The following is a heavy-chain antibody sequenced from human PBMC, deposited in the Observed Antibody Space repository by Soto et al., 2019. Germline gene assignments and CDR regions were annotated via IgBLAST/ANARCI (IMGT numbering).Heavy chain of an antibody. D-gene: IGHD5-18*01. Sequence: PSETLSITCTVSSDSISISGYFWNWIRHHPWKGLEWIGDIYYRGSTYYNPSLKSRVTMSVDTSKNQFSLKLSSVTAADTAVYYCARRRRLPSALYYFDNWSQGTLLTVSS. CDR3: ARRRRLPSALYYFDN. CDR1: SDSISISGYF. V-gene: IGHV4-31*03. CDR2: IYYRGST. J-gene: IGHJ4*02.